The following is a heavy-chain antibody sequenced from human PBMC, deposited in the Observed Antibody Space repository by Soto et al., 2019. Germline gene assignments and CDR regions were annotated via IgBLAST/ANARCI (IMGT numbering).Heavy chain of an antibody. CDR1: GFSLTTTGVG. D-gene: IGHD3-22*01. V-gene: IGHV2-5*02. CDR2: IYWDNDK. CDR3: AHRLYYYDSSGYPPFDY. Sequence: SGPTLVNPTQTLTLTCTFSGFSLTTTGVGVGWIRQPPGKALECLALIYWDNDKRYSPSLKSRLTITKDTSKNQVVLTMTNMDPVDTATYYCAHRLYYYDSSGYPPFDYWGQGTLVTVSS. J-gene: IGHJ4*02.